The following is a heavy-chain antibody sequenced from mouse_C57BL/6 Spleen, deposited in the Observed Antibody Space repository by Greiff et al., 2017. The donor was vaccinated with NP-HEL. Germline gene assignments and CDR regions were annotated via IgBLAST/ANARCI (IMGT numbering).Heavy chain of an antibody. J-gene: IGHJ4*01. CDR1: GYAFSSSW. Sequence: VQLQQSGPELVKPGASVKISCKASGYAFSSSWMNWVKQRPGQGLEWIGRIYPGDGDTNYNGKFKGKATLTADKSSSTAYMQLSSLTSEDSAVYFCAREEPDNYYAMDYWGQGTSVTVSS. V-gene: IGHV1-82*01. CDR3: AREEPDNYYAMDY. CDR2: IYPGDGDT. D-gene: IGHD6-1*01.